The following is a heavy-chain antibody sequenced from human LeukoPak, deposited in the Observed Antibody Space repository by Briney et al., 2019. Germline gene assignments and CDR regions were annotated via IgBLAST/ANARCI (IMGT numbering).Heavy chain of an antibody. CDR2: INHSGST. V-gene: IGHV4-34*01. CDR1: GGSFSGYY. CDR3: ARGSEILWFGGYHFDY. D-gene: IGHD3-10*01. Sequence: SETLSLTCAVYGGSFSGYYWSWIRQPPGKGLEWIGEINHSGSTNYNPSLKSRVTISVDTSKNQFSLKLSSVTAADTAVYYCARGSEILWFGGYHFDYWGQGTLVTVSS. J-gene: IGHJ4*02.